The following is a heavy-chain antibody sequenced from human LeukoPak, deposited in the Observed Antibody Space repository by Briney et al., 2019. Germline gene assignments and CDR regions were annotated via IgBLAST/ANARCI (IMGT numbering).Heavy chain of an antibody. J-gene: IGHJ4*02. Sequence: SETLSLTCAVYGGSFSGYYWSWIRQPPGKGLEWIGEINHSGSTNYNPSLKSRVTISVDTSKNQFSLKPSSVTAADTAVYYCARGRYDFWSGYYPYYFDYWGQGTLVTVSS. D-gene: IGHD3-3*01. V-gene: IGHV4-34*01. CDR2: INHSGST. CDR1: GGSFSGYY. CDR3: ARGRYDFWSGYYPYYFDY.